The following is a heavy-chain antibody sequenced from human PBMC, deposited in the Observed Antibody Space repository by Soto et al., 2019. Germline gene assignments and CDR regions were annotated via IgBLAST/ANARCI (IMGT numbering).Heavy chain of an antibody. CDR3: AKSQGDYYYGMDV. V-gene: IGHV3-30*18. CDR1: GFTFSSYG. CDR2: ISYDGSNK. Sequence: GGSVRLSCAASGFTFSSYGMHWVRQAPGKGLEWVAVISYDGSNKYYADSVKGRFTISRDNSKNTLYLQMNSLRAEDTAVYYCAKSQGDYYYGMDVWGQGTTVTVSS. J-gene: IGHJ6*02.